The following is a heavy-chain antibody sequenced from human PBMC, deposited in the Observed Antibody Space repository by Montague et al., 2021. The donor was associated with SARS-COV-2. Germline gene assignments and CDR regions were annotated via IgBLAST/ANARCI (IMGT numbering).Heavy chain of an antibody. D-gene: IGHD3-3*01. J-gene: IGHJ4*02. CDR1: GGSISSNSYY. V-gene: IGHV4-39*02. CDR3: ARETSRGITIFGVVTASYYFDY. Sequence: SETLSLTCTVSGGSISSNSYYWGWIRPPPGKGLEWLGSIYYSGSTYYTPSLKSPVTISVDTSKNQFSLKLSSVTAADTAVYYCARETSRGITIFGVVTASYYFDYWGQGTLVTVSS. CDR2: IYYSGST.